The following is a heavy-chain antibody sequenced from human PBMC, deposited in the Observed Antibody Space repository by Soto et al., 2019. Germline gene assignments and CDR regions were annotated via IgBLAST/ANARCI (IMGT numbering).Heavy chain of an antibody. CDR1: GFTFSSYA. J-gene: IGHJ3*02. CDR3: AKISASSWKAFDI. CDR2: ISGSGGST. Sequence: PGGSLRLSCAASGFTFSSYAMSWVRQAPGKGLEWVSAISGSGGSTYYADSVKGRFTISRGNPKNTLYLQMNSLRAEDTAVYYCAKISASSWKAFDIWGQGTMVTVSS. D-gene: IGHD6-13*01. V-gene: IGHV3-23*01.